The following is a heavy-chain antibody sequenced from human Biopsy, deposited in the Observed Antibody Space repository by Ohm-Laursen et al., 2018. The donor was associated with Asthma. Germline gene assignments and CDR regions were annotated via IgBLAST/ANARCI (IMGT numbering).Heavy chain of an antibody. V-gene: IGHV4-31*03. CDR2: IYHSGTT. CDR3: AREKAYGSGSLYGMDV. Sequence: SETLSLTCTVSGGSLTSAYWSWVRQYPEKGLEWIGYIYHSGTTFYNPSLKSRVSMSVDTSKNQVSLKLGSVTAADTAVYYCAREKAYGSGSLYGMDVWGHGTTVTVSS. J-gene: IGHJ6*02. CDR1: GGSLTSAY. D-gene: IGHD3-10*01.